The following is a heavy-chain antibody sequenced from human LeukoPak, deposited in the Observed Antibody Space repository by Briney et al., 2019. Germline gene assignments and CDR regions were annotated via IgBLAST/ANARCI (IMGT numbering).Heavy chain of an antibody. CDR3: ARHPFQYPFDH. J-gene: IGHJ5*02. V-gene: IGHV4-59*08. Sequence: KPSETLSLTCTVSGASVSSDYWSWIRQSPGKGLEWIGYIYHGGHTMSNPSLKSRVSLSLDTSNNQFSLKLSSVTAADTAVYYCARHPFQYPFDHWGQGTVVSVSS. D-gene: IGHD2/OR15-2a*01. CDR2: IYHGGHT. CDR1: GASVSSDY.